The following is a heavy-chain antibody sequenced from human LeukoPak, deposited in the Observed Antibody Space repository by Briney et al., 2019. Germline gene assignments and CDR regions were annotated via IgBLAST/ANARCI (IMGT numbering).Heavy chain of an antibody. CDR1: GGSISSDF. CDR3: ARSKGSYYYYGMDV. J-gene: IGHJ6*02. CDR2: IYYSGSI. V-gene: IGHV4-59*01. D-gene: IGHD2-15*01. Sequence: SETLSLTCTVSGGSISSDFWSWIRQPPGKGLEWIGYIYYSGSIKYNPSLKSRVTISVDTSKSQFSLKLSSVTPADTAVYYCARSKGSYYYYGMDVWGQGTTVTVSS.